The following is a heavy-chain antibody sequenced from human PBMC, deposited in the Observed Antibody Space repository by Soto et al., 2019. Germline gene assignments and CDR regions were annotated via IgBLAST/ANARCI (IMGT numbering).Heavy chain of an antibody. CDR3: AKDQGDYYDSSGYYYDFEY. J-gene: IGHJ4*02. V-gene: IGHV3-23*01. Sequence: GGSLRLSCAASGFTFSSYAMSWVRQAPGKGLEWVSAISGSGGSTYYADSVKGRITISRDNSKNTLYLQMNSLRAEDTAVYYCAKDQGDYYDSSGYYYDFEYWGQGTLVTVSS. CDR2: ISGSGGST. CDR1: GFTFSSYA. D-gene: IGHD3-22*01.